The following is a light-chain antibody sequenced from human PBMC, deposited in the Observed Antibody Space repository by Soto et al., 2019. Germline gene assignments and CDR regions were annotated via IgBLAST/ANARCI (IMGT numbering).Light chain of an antibody. CDR1: QSVSSSY. CDR2: DAS. CDR3: QQYGSTPRT. J-gene: IGKJ1*01. V-gene: IGKV3-20*01. Sequence: ETALTQSPGTLSLYQGYRAPLSCRASQSVSSSYLAWYQQKPGQAPRLLIYDASRRATGIPDRFSGSGSGTDFTLTISRLEPEDFAVYDCQQYGSTPRTVGQGTKVEIK.